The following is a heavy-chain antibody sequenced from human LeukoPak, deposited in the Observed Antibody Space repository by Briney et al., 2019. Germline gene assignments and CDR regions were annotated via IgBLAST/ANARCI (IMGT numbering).Heavy chain of an antibody. Sequence: GGSLRLSCAASGFTFSSYSMNWVRQAPGKGLEWVSSISSSSSYIYYADSVKGRFTISRDNAKNSLYLQMNSLRAEDTAVYYCARDHRSCGGDCPVDVWGQGTTVTVSS. CDR2: ISSSSSYI. CDR1: GFTFSSYS. D-gene: IGHD2-21*02. V-gene: IGHV3-21*01. J-gene: IGHJ6*02. CDR3: ARDHRSCGGDCPVDV.